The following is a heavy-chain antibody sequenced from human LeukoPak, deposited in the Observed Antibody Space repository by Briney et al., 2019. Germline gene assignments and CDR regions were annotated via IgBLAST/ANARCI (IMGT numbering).Heavy chain of an antibody. Sequence: GSLRLSCAASGFTFSSYSMNRVRQAPGKGLEWVSSISSSSSYIYYADSVKGRFTISRDNAKNSLYLQMNSLRAEDTAVYYCARDPKTYWYFDLWGRGTLVTVSS. CDR3: ARDPKTYWYFDL. CDR2: ISSSSSYI. CDR1: GFTFSSYS. V-gene: IGHV3-21*01. J-gene: IGHJ2*01.